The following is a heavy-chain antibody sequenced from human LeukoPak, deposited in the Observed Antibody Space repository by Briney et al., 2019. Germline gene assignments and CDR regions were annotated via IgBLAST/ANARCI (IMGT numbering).Heavy chain of an antibody. CDR2: ISTSGST. J-gene: IGHJ6*03. Sequence: SETLSLTCTVSGGSISSYYWSWIRQPAGKGLESIGHISTSGSTNYNPSLKSRVTMSVDTSKNQFSLKLSSVTAADTAVYYCARHPGYYYYYMDVWGKGTTVTISS. V-gene: IGHV4-4*07. CDR3: ARHPGYYYYYMDV. CDR1: GGSISSYY.